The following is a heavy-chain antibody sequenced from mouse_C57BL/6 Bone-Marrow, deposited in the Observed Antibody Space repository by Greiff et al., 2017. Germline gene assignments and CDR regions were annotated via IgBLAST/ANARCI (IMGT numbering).Heavy chain of an antibody. Sequence: QVTLKVSGPGILQPSQTLSLTCSFSGFSLSTFGMGVGWIRPPSGKGLEWLAHIWWDDDKFYNPALKSRLTISKDTSKNQVFLKMANVDTADTATYYCARINAHDPGYYWFAYWGQGTLVTVSA. J-gene: IGHJ3*01. V-gene: IGHV8-8*01. CDR3: ARINAHDPGYYWFAY. CDR1: GFSLSTFGMG. D-gene: IGHD2-3*01. CDR2: IWWDDDK.